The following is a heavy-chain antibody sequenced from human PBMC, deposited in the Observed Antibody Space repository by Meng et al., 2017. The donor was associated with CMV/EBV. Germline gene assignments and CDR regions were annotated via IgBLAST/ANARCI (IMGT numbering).Heavy chain of an antibody. CDR3: ARGGSGYSSDY. V-gene: IGHV3-21*01. CDR2: ISSSSSYI. Sequence: GESLHISCAASGFTFSSYSMNWVLQAPGKGLEWVSSISSSSSYIYYADSVKGRFTISRDNAKNSLYLQMNSLRAEATAVYYCARGGSGYSSDYWGQGTLVTVSS. CDR1: GFTFSSYS. J-gene: IGHJ4*02. D-gene: IGHD5-12*01.